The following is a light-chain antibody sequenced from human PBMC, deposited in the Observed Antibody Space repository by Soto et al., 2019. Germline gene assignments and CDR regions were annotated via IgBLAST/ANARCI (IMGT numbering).Light chain of an antibody. V-gene: IGKV3-11*01. J-gene: IGKJ4*01. Sequence: EIVLTQSPSTLSLSPGERATLSCRASQTVRSSLAWYQQKPGQARRLLIYEVSSRATGIPARFSGSGSGADFTLTSSSLEHEDFALYYCQQHIKWPRPFGGVSKVDIK. CDR3: QQHIKWPRP. CDR2: EVS. CDR1: QTVRSS.